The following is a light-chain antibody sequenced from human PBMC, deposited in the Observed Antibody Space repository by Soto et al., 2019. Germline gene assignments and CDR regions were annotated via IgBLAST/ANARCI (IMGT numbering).Light chain of an antibody. V-gene: IGKV3-20*01. CDR3: QRYGSSPPWT. J-gene: IGKJ1*01. CDR2: GAS. CDR1: QSVSSSY. Sequence: EIVFTQSPGTVSLSPGEKAALFCRTSQSVSSSYLAWYQQKPGQAPRLLIYGASSRATGIPDRFSGSGSGTDFTLTISRLEPEDFAVYYCQRYGSSPPWTFGQGTKVDIK.